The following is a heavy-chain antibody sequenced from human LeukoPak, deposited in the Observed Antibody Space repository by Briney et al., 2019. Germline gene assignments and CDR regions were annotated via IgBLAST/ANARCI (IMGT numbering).Heavy chain of an antibody. CDR3: AFRPCGGDCYSNWFDP. CDR1: GYTFTGYY. Sequence: ASVKVSCKASGYTFTGYYMYWVRQAPGQGLEWMGWINPKSGGTNYAQNFQGRVTMTRDTSISTAYMELSRLRSDDTAVYYCAFRPCGGDCYSNWFDPWGQGTLVTVSS. V-gene: IGHV1-2*02. CDR2: INPKSGGT. D-gene: IGHD2-21*02. J-gene: IGHJ5*02.